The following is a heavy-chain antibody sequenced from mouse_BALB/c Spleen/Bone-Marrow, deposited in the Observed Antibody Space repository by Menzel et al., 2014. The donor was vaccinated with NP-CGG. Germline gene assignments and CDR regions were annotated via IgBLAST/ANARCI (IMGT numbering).Heavy chain of an antibody. CDR2: IPSEGGST. CDR3: VRGNYGNYVDYFDF. J-gene: IGHJ2*01. V-gene: IGHV5-6-3*01. D-gene: IGHD2-1*01. CDR1: GFTFSHYG. Sequence: EVKLMESGGGLVQPGGSLKLSCAASGFTFSHYGMSWVRPTPDKRLELVATIPSEGGSTYYPDLVKGRFTIYRDTAKNTLYLQMSSLKSEETAMYYCVRGNYGNYVDYFDFCGQGTTLTVSP.